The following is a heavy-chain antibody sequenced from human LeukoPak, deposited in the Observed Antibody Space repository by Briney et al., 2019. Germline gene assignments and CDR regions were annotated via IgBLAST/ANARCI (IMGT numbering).Heavy chain of an antibody. D-gene: IGHD6-13*01. CDR2: ISAYNGNT. V-gene: IGHV1-18*01. CDR3: ARGPGYSSSWALYYFDY. J-gene: IGHJ4*02. CDR1: GYTFTSCG. Sequence: ASVKVSCKASGYTFTSCGISWVRQAPGQGLEWMGWISAYNGNTNYAQKLQGRVTMTTDTSTSTAYMELRSLRSDDTAVYYCARGPGYSSSWALYYFDYWGQGTLVTVSS.